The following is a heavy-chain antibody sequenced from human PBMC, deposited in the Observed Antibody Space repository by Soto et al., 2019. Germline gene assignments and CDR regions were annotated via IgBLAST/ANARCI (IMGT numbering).Heavy chain of an antibody. CDR3: AKKRSLNKEPFDY. CDR2: ISGSGGGT. J-gene: IGHJ4*02. Sequence: GGSLRLSCAASGFTFSSYPMSWVRQAPGKGLEWVSAISGSGGGTYYTESVEGRFTISRDNSKNTLYLQMNSLRAEDTAIYYCAKKRSLNKEPFDYWGQGTLVTVYS. V-gene: IGHV3-23*01. CDR1: GFTFSSYP.